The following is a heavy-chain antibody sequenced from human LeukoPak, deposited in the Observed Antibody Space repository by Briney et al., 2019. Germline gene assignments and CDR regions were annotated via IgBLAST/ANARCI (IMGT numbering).Heavy chain of an antibody. CDR3: TRDSGTYNWFDP. D-gene: IGHD1-26*01. J-gene: IGHJ5*02. CDR2: IDKKDKGSAKAP. Sequence: GGSLKLSCAASGFTFSGSAIHWVRQSSGKGLEGLGHIDKKDKGSAKAPAYAASVKGRFTISRDDSINTAYLQMKSLKTEDTALYYCTRDSGTYNWFDPWGQGTLVTVSS. V-gene: IGHV3-73*01. CDR1: GFTFSGSA.